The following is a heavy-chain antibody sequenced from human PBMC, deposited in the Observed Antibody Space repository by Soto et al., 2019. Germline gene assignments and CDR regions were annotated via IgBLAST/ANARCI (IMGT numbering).Heavy chain of an antibody. D-gene: IGHD2-8*01. CDR1: GGTFSSYA. V-gene: IGHV1-69*13. CDR2: IIPIFGTA. Sequence: SVKVSCKASGGTFSSYAISWVRQAPGQGLEWMGGIIPIFGTANYAQKFQGRVTITADESTSTAYMELSSLRSEDTAVYYCAREHLCTIGVCASYGMDAGGQGTRVPVSS. J-gene: IGHJ6*02. CDR3: AREHLCTIGVCASYGMDA.